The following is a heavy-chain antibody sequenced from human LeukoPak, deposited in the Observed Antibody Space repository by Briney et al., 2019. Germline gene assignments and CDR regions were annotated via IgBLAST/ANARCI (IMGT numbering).Heavy chain of an antibody. CDR2: IWYDGSNK. D-gene: IGHD3-22*01. V-gene: IGHV3-33*01. J-gene: IGHJ4*02. CDR3: ARDQYYYDSSGYFYDF. Sequence: GGSLRLSCAASGFTFSRHGMHWVRQAPGKGLEWVALIWYDGSNKYYAESVKGRFTISRDNSKNTLYLQMNSLRVEDTAVYYCARDQYYYDSSGYFYDFWGQGTLVTVSS. CDR1: GFTFSRHG.